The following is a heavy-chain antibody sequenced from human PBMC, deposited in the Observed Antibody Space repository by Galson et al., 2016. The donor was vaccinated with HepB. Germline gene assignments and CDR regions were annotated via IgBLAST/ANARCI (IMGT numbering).Heavy chain of an antibody. V-gene: IGHV2-26*01. CDR2: IYSIDEK. CDR3: ARTVVTFGGVVVYPDY. D-gene: IGHD3-16*02. Sequence: PALVKPTQTLTLTCSVSGFSLSSGSMGVSWIRQPPGKALEWLAHIYSIDEKSYKMSLKSRLTISKDNSKSQVVLTMTNMNPMDTATYYCARTVVTFGGVVVYPDYWGQGFLVTVSS. J-gene: IGHJ4*02. CDR1: GFSLSSGSMG.